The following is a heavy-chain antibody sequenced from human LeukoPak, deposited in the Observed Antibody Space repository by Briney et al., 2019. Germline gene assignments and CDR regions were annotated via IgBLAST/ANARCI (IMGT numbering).Heavy chain of an antibody. Sequence: GGSLRLSCVAPGITFRSSSMHWVRQAPGKGLEWLAFIRFDGSTKYYADSVKGRFIVSRDNSKSTLYLQMNSLRAEDTAVYYCAQPDFWGQGTLVTVSS. CDR3: AQPDF. J-gene: IGHJ4*02. CDR2: IRFDGSTK. V-gene: IGHV3-30*02. CDR1: GITFRSSS.